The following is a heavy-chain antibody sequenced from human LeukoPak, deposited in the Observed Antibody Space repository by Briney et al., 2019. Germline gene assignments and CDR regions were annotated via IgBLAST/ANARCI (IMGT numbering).Heavy chain of an antibody. CDR1: GYTFTSHY. Sequence: ASVKVSCKASGYTFTSHYVHWVRQAPGQGLEWMGIIHLSGGNPRSTENFQGRVTMTRDTSTSTVYLELRSLTSQDTAVYYCARDCSSTACQGPVLEFWGQGTLVTVSS. CDR3: ARDCSSTACQGPVLEF. D-gene: IGHD6-13*01. V-gene: IGHV1-46*01. CDR2: IHLSGGNP. J-gene: IGHJ1*01.